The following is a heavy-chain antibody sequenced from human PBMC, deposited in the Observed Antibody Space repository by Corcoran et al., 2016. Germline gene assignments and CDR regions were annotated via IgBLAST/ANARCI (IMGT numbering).Heavy chain of an antibody. CDR1: GFTFSSYG. CDR3: AKEGDY. Sequence: QVQLVESGGGVVPPGRSLRLSCAASGFTFSSYGMHWVRQAPGKGLEWVAVISYDGSNKYYADSVKGRFTISRDNSKNTLYLQMNSLRAEDTAVYYCAKEGDYWGQGTLVTVSS. CDR2: ISYDGSNK. V-gene: IGHV3-30*18. J-gene: IGHJ4*02.